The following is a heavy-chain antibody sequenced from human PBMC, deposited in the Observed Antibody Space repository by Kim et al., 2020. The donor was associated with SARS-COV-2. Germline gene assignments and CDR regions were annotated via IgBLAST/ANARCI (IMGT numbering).Heavy chain of an antibody. CDR2: SHK. CDR3: ASDRYGMDV. J-gene: IGHJ6*02. Sequence: SHKYYADSVKGRFTISRDNSKNPLYLQMNSLRAEETAVYYCASDRYGMDVWGQGTTVTVSS. V-gene: IGHV3-33*01.